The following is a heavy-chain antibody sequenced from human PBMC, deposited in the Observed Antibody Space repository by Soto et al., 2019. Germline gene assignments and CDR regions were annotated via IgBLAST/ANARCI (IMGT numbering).Heavy chain of an antibody. CDR2: IYYSGST. D-gene: IGHD1-26*01. CDR3: ARGAPPQRWEIPGSFDY. CDR1: GGSIRNYY. V-gene: IGHV4-59*12. Sequence: SETLSLTCTVSGGSIRNYYWSWIRQPPGQGLEWIGYIYYSGSTNYNPSLKSRVTISVDTSKNQFSLKLSSVTAADTALYYCARGAPPQRWEIPGSFDYWGQGILVTVSS. J-gene: IGHJ4*02.